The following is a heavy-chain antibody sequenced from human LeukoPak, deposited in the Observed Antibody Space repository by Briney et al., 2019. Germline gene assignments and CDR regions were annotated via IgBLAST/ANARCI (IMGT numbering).Heavy chain of an antibody. CDR1: GYSFTSYW. CDR2: IYPGDSDT. Sequence: GEALKISCKGSGYSFTSYWIGWVRQMPGKGLEWMGIIYPGDSDTRYSQSFQGQVTISADKSISTAYLQCSSLKASDTAMYYCARRAIPDYYYYMDVWGKGTTVTVSS. J-gene: IGHJ6*03. CDR3: ARRAIPDYYYYMDV. V-gene: IGHV5-51*01.